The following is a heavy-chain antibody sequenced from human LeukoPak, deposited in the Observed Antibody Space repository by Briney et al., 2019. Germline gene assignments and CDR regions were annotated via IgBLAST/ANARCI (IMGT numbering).Heavy chain of an antibody. CDR1: GGSISSFY. Sequence: SSETLSVTCTVSGGSISSFYWSWIRQPAGKGLEWIGRIYTSGSTNYNPSLRSRVTMSVDTSKNQFSLSLSSVTAADTAVYYCAKSAVGTADFDFWGQGTLVTVSS. CDR2: IYTSGST. V-gene: IGHV4-4*07. J-gene: IGHJ4*02. CDR3: AKSAVGTADFDF. D-gene: IGHD6-13*01.